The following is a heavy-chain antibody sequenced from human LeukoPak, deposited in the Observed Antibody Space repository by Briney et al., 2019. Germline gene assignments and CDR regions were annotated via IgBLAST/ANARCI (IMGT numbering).Heavy chain of an antibody. Sequence: GGSLRLSCAASGFTFDDYAMHWVRQAPGKGLEWVSGISWNSGSIGYADSVKGRFTISRYNAKNSLYLQMNSLRAEDTALYYCAKDSNRYGSGSYFDYWGQGTLVTVSS. V-gene: IGHV3-9*01. J-gene: IGHJ4*02. CDR1: GFTFDDYA. CDR2: ISWNSGSI. CDR3: AKDSNRYGSGSYFDY. D-gene: IGHD3-10*01.